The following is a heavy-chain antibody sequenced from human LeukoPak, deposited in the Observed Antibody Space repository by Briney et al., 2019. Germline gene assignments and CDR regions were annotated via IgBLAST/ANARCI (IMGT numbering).Heavy chain of an antibody. J-gene: IGHJ4*02. Sequence: MTSETLSLTCTVSGGSISSGSYYWGWIRQPPGKGLEWIGSIYYSGSTYYNPSLKSRVTISVDTSKNQFSLKLSSVTAADTAVYYCARRPSVAYCGGDCYSVYFDYWGQGTLVTVSS. V-gene: IGHV4-39*01. CDR3: ARRPSVAYCGGDCYSVYFDY. CDR1: GGSISSGSYY. CDR2: IYYSGST. D-gene: IGHD2-21*01.